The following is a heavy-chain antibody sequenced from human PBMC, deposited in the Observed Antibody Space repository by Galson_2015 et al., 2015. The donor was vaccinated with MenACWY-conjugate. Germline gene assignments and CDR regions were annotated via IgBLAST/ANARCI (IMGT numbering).Heavy chain of an antibody. V-gene: IGHV3-7*03. D-gene: IGHD3-10*01. J-gene: IGHJ4*02. Sequence: SLRLSCAASGLTFSNYWMSWVRQAPGKGLEWVANIKKDGSEKYYVDSVKGRFTISRDNAKNSLYLQMNSLRAEDTAMYYCASQSSTGYFDYWGQGSLVTVSS. CDR3: ASQSSTGYFDY. CDR1: GLTFSNYW. CDR2: IKKDGSEK.